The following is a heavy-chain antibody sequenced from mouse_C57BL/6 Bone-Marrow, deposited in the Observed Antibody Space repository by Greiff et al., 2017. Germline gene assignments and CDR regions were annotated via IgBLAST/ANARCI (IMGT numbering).Heavy chain of an antibody. V-gene: IGHV5-17*01. CDR3: ARGKGYYFDN. J-gene: IGHJ2*01. D-gene: IGHD1-3*01. CDR2: ISSGSSTI. Sequence: EVKLLESGGGLVKPGGSLKLSCAASGFTFSDYGMHWVRQAPEKGLKWVAYISSGSSTIYYADTVKGRFTISRDNAKNTLFLQMTSLRSEDTAMYYCARGKGYYFDNWGQGTTLTVSS. CDR1: GFTFSDYG.